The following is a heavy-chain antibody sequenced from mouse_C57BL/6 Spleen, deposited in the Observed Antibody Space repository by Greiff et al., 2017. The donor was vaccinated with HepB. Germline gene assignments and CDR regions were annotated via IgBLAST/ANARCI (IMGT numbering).Heavy chain of an antibody. CDR3: ARRGYSNWYFDV. Sequence: QVQLQQPGAELVRPGSSVKLSCKASGYTFTSYWMDWVKQRPGQGLEWIGNIYPSDSETHYNQKFKDKATLTVDKSSSTAYMQLSSLTSEDSAVYYCARRGYSNWYFDVWGTVTTVTVSS. J-gene: IGHJ1*03. CDR1: GYTFTSYW. V-gene: IGHV1-61*01. CDR2: IYPSDSET. D-gene: IGHD2-5*01.